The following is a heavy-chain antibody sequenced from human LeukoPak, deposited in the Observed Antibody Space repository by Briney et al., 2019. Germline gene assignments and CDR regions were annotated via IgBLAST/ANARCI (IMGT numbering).Heavy chain of an antibody. J-gene: IGHJ4*02. D-gene: IGHD6-13*01. CDR2: ITRDSIYT. Sequence: PGGSLRLSCAASGFTFNNYNMNWVRQTPGKGLEWVSSITRDSIYTFYADSVRGRFTISRDNAKNSLYLQMNSLRAEDTAVYFCASGIAASQKLDYWGQGTLVTVSS. CDR3: ASGIAASQKLDY. CDR1: GFTFNNYN. V-gene: IGHV3-21*01.